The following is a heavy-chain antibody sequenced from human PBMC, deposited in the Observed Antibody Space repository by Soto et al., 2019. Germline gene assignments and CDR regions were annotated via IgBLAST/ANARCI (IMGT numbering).Heavy chain of an antibody. CDR2: INHSGST. J-gene: IGHJ5*02. CDR3: AISGRNTRGGDGSWFDP. V-gene: IGHV4-39*07. CDR1: GGSISSGGYY. D-gene: IGHD3-10*01. Sequence: ASETLSLTCTVSGGSISSGGYYWSWIRQPPGKGLEWIGEINHSGSTNYNPSLKSRVTISVDTSKNQFSLKLSSVTAADTAVYYCAISGRNTRGGDGSWFDPWGQGTLVTVSS.